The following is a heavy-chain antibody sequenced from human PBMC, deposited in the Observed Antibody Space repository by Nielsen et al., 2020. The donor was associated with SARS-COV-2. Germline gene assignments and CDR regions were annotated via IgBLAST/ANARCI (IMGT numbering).Heavy chain of an antibody. Sequence: GGSLRLSCAASGFTFSSYWMHWVRQAPGKGLVWVSRINSDGSSTSYADSVKGRFTISRDNAKNTLYLQMNSLRAEDTAVYYCARERNDFWSGYYTGSYYYGMDVWGQGTTVTVSS. CDR1: GFTFSSYW. D-gene: IGHD3-3*01. CDR2: INSDGSST. J-gene: IGHJ6*02. CDR3: ARERNDFWSGYYTGSYYYGMDV. V-gene: IGHV3-74*01.